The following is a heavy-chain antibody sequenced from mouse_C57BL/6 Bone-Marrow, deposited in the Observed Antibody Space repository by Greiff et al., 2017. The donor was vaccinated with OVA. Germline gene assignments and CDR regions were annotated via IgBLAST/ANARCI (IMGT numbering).Heavy chain of an antibody. CDR1: GYTFTSYW. D-gene: IGHD4-1*01. V-gene: IGHV1-69*01. CDR2: IDPSDSYT. CDR3: ARLTGRGEFAD. Sequence: QVQLKQPGAELVMPGASVKLSCKASGYTFTSYWMHWVKQRPGPGLEWIGEIDPSDSYTNYNQKFKGKSTCTVDKSTSTAYMQLSSLTSEDSAVYYCARLTGRGEFADWGQGTLVTVSA. J-gene: IGHJ3*01.